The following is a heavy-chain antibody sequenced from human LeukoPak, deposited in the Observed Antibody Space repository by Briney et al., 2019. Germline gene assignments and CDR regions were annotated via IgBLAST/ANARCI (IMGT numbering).Heavy chain of an antibody. D-gene: IGHD2-21*02. CDR2: IIPIFGTA. CDR1: GGTFSSYA. CDR3: ARVVTAGTFDY. J-gene: IGHJ4*02. Sequence: GASVKVSCKASGGTFSSYAISWVRQASGQGLEWMGGIIPIFGTANYAQKFQGRVTITTDESTSTAYMELSSLRSEDTAVYYCARVVTAGTFDYWGQGTLVTVSS. V-gene: IGHV1-69*05.